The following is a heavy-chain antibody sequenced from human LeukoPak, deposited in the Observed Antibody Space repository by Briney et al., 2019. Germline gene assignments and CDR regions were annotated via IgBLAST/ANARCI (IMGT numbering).Heavy chain of an antibody. V-gene: IGHV1-2*02. Sequence: ASVKGSCKASGYTFTGYYMHWVRQAPGQGLEWMGWINPNSGGTNYAQKFQGRVTMTRDTSISTAYMELSRLRSDDTAVYYCARDNRWFGELLFAFDIWGQGTMVTVSS. CDR2: INPNSGGT. D-gene: IGHD3-10*01. CDR3: ARDNRWFGELLFAFDI. CDR1: GYTFTGYY. J-gene: IGHJ3*02.